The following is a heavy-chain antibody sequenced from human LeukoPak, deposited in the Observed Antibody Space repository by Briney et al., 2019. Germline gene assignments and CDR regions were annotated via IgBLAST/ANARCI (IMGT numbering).Heavy chain of an antibody. J-gene: IGHJ6*04. V-gene: IGHV3-11*01. Sequence: GSLRLSCAASGFTFSDYYMSWIRQAPGKGLEWVSYISSSGSTIYYADSVKGRFTISRDNAKNSLYLQMNSLRAEDTAVYYCAARRQEYCSSTSCSDVWGKGTTVTVSS. CDR3: AARRQEYCSSTSCSDV. D-gene: IGHD2-2*01. CDR2: ISSSGSTI. CDR1: GFTFSDYY.